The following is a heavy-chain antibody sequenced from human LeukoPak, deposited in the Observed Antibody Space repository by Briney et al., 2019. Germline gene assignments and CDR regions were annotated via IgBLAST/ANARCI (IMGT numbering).Heavy chain of an antibody. J-gene: IGHJ3*02. Sequence: PGGSLRLSCAASGFTFSSYAMHWVRQAPGKGLEWVSAISGSGGSTYYADSVKGRFTISRDNSKNTLYLQMNSLRAEDTAVYYCAKCPEGDWTNFDIWGQGTMVTVSS. V-gene: IGHV3-23*01. CDR2: ISGSGGST. CDR3: AKCPEGDWTNFDI. CDR1: GFTFSSYA. D-gene: IGHD2-21*01.